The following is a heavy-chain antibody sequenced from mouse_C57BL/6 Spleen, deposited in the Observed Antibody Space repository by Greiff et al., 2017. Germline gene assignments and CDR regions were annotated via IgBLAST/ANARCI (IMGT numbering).Heavy chain of an antibody. CDR3: ASYYSNYVGYFDV. D-gene: IGHD2-5*01. Sequence: EVMLVESGGGLVKPGGSLKLSCAASGFTFSSYTMSWVRQTPEKRLEWVATISGGGGNTYYPDSVKGRFTISRDNAKNTLYLQMSSLRSEDTALYYCASYYSNYVGYFDVWGTGTTVTVSS. CDR1: GFTFSSYT. J-gene: IGHJ1*03. CDR2: ISGGGGNT. V-gene: IGHV5-9*01.